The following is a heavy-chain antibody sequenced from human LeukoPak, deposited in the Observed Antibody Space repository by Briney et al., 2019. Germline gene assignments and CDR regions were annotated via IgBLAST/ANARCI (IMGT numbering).Heavy chain of an antibody. CDR3: ARDGATDMATRGAFDV. CDR1: GGSISSYY. CDR2: IYYSGST. Sequence: SETLSLTCTVSGGSISSYYWSWIRQPPGKGLEWIGYIYYSGSTNYNPSLKSRVTISVDTSKNQFSLKLSSATAADTAVYYCARDGATDMATRGAFDVWGQGTMVTVSS. V-gene: IGHV4-59*12. D-gene: IGHD5-18*01. J-gene: IGHJ3*01.